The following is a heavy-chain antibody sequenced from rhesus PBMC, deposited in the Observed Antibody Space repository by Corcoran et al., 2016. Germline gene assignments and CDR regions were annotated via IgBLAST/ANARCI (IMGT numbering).Heavy chain of an antibody. V-gene: IGHV1-198*02. CDR3: ARGLVKSAFDF. CDR2: IILLVCIT. D-gene: IGHD3-3*01. J-gene: IGHJ3*01. Sequence: QVQLVQSGAEVKKPGASVKVSCKASGFTFGSYAINWLRQAPGQGLEWMGIIILLVCITNYAEKCQGRVTITADTSTSTAYMELSSLGSEDTAVYYCARGLVKSAFDFWGQGLRVTVSS. CDR1: GFTFGSYA.